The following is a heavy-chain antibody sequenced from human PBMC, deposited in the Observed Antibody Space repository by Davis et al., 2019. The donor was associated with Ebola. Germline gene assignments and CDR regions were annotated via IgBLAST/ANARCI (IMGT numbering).Heavy chain of an antibody. J-gene: IGHJ4*02. Sequence: GESLKISCAASGFTFSSYSMNWVRQAPGKGLEWVSYISSSSSTIYYADSVKGRFTISRDNAKNSLYLQMNSLRDEDTAVYYCARDIPDRVVGATGFDYWGQGTLVTVSS. D-gene: IGHD1-26*01. CDR2: ISSSSSTI. V-gene: IGHV3-48*02. CDR1: GFTFSSYS. CDR3: ARDIPDRVVGATGFDY.